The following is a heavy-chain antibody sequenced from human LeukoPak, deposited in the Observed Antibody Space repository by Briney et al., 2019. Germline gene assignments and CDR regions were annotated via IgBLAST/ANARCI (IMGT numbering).Heavy chain of an antibody. Sequence: GGSLRLSCAASGFTVSSNYMSWVRQAPGKGLEWVSVIYSGGSTYYADSVKGRFTISRDNSKNTLYLQMNSLRAEDAAVYYCARGYYDSSPHAFDIWGQGTMVTVSS. CDR2: IYSGGST. J-gene: IGHJ3*02. V-gene: IGHV3-66*01. CDR3: ARGYYDSSPHAFDI. CDR1: GFTVSSNY. D-gene: IGHD3-22*01.